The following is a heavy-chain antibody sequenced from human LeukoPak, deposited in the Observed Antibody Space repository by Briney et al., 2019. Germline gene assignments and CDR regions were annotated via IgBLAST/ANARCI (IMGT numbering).Heavy chain of an antibody. CDR2: IKSKTHGGTT. J-gene: IGHJ4*02. CDR1: GLTFSNVW. D-gene: IGHD2-2*02. V-gene: IGHV3-15*01. CDR3: TAFSDCTSSICYTNY. Sequence: GGSLRLSCVVSGLTFSNVWMSWVRQAPGKGLEWVGRIKSKTHGGTTDYAAPVYGRFTVSRDDSKNTLYLQMNSLQTEDTAVYYCTAFSDCTSSICYTNYWGQGTLVTVSS.